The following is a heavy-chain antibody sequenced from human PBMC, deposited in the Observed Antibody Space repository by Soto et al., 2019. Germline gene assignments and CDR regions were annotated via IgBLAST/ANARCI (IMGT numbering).Heavy chain of an antibody. CDR2: ISGSGGST. CDR1: GFTFSSYA. D-gene: IGHD3-22*01. Sequence: PEGALRRSCAASGFTFSSYAMSWVRQAPGKGLEWVSAISGSGGSTYYADSVKGRFTISRDNSKNTLYLQMNSLRAEDTAVYYCAKAPLDSSGSIDYWGQGTLVTVSS. J-gene: IGHJ4*02. V-gene: IGHV3-23*01. CDR3: AKAPLDSSGSIDY.